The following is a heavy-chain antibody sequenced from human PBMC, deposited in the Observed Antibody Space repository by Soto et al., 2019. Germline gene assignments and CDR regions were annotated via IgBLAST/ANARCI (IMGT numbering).Heavy chain of an antibody. CDR1: GGSISSGGYY. CDR3: ARYSTMVRGVIATDAFDI. Sequence: QVQLQESGPGLVKPSQTLSLTCTVSGGSISSGGYYWSWIRQHPWKGLEWIGYIYYSGSTYYNPSLKSRVTMSVDTSKNQFSLKLSSVTAADTAVYYCARYSTMVRGVIATDAFDIWGQGTMVTVS. D-gene: IGHD3-10*01. CDR2: IYYSGST. J-gene: IGHJ3*02. V-gene: IGHV4-31*03.